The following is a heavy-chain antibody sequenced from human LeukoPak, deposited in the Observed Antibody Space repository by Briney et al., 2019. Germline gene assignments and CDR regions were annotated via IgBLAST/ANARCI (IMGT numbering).Heavy chain of an antibody. CDR2: FDPEDGET. J-gene: IGHJ6*02. D-gene: IGHD3-3*01. CDR3: GTRRHEGEWLLYYYGMDV. V-gene: IGHV1-24*01. Sequence: SVKDSRKVSRYTLIELSMHWVRQAPGKEGVWMGGFDPEDGETIYAQKFQGRVTMTEDTSTDTAYMELSSLRSEDTAVYYCGTRRHEGEWLLYYYGMDVWGQGTTVTVSS. CDR1: RYTLIELS.